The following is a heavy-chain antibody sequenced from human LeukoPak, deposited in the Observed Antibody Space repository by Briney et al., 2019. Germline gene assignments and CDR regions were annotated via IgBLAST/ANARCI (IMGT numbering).Heavy chain of an antibody. CDR3: AKAGAAAGITLGRTGYFDY. CDR1: GFTFSSYA. V-gene: IGHV3-23*01. CDR2: ISGSGGST. Sequence: GGSLRLSCAASGFTFSSYAMIWVRQAPGKGLEWVSAISGSGGSTYYADSVKGRFTISRDNSKNTLYLQMNSLRAEDTAVYYCAKAGAAAGITLGRTGYFDYWGQGTLVTVSS. D-gene: IGHD6-13*01. J-gene: IGHJ4*02.